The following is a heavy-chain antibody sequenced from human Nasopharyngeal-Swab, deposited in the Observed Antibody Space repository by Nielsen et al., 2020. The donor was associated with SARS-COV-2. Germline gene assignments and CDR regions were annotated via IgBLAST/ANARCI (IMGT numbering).Heavy chain of an antibody. CDR1: GFTFNNYN. CDR3: TTDYYFDY. Sequence: LKISCAASGFTFNNYNFNWVRQAPGKGLEWVGRIGDKAHNYATTYAASVKGRFTISRDDSKNTAFLQMDSLNTEDTALYYCTTDYYFDYWGQGTLVTVSS. CDR2: IGDKAHNYAT. D-gene: IGHD4/OR15-4a*01. V-gene: IGHV3-73*01. J-gene: IGHJ4*02.